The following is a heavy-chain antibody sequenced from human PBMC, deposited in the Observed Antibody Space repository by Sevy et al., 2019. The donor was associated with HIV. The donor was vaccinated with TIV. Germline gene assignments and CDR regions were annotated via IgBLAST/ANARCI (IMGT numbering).Heavy chain of an antibody. CDR2: ISSSSSYI. V-gene: IGHV3-21*01. CDR3: ARGLAGVDAFDI. CDR1: GFTFSSYS. D-gene: IGHD7-27*01. Sequence: GGSLRLSCAASGFTFSSYSMNWVRQAPGKGLEWVSSISSSSSYIYYADSVKGRFTISRDNAKNSLYLQMNSLRAEDTAVYYCARGLAGVDAFDIWGQGTMVTVSS. J-gene: IGHJ3*02.